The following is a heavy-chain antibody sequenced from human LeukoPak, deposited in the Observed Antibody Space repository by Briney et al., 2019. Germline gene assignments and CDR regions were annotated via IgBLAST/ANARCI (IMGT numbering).Heavy chain of an antibody. J-gene: IGHJ4*02. D-gene: IGHD1-26*01. Sequence: PGGSLRLSCAASGFTFDDFGMTWVRQAPGKGLEWVSSISSSSSYIYYADSVKGRFTISRDNAKNSLYLQMNSLRAEDTAVYYCARDSRYSGSYYGYFDYWGQGTLVTVSS. CDR1: GFTFDDFG. V-gene: IGHV3-21*01. CDR3: ARDSRYSGSYYGYFDY. CDR2: ISSSSSYI.